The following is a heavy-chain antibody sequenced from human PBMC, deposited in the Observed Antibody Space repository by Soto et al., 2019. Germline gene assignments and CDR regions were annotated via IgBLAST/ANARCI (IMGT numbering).Heavy chain of an antibody. CDR2: LSSDGISE. CDR1: GFTITYYG. V-gene: IGHV3-33*01. D-gene: IGHD5-18*01. J-gene: IGHJ4*02. Sequence: LRLSCAASGFTITYYGMHWVRQAPGKGLEWVAALSSDGISEYYADSVKGRFSVSRDNIKNSMFLQISSLKGEDTAVYFCARNFAPQGQYNFDYWGQGTLVTVSS. CDR3: ARNFAPQGQYNFDY.